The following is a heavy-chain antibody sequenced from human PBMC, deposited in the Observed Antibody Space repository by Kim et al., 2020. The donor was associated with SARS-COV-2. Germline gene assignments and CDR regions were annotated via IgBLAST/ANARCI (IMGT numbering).Heavy chain of an antibody. J-gene: IGHJ5*02. Sequence: ASVKVSCKASGYTFTSYYMHWVRQAPGQGLEWMGIINPSVGSTSYAQKFQGRVTMTRDTSTSTVYMELSSLRSEDTAVYYCARGTVVGVPAATPGVNGFDPWGQGTLVTVSS. CDR2: INPSVGST. V-gene: IGHV1-46*01. CDR3: ARGTVVGVPAATPGVNGFDP. CDR1: GYTFTSYY. D-gene: IGHD2-2*01.